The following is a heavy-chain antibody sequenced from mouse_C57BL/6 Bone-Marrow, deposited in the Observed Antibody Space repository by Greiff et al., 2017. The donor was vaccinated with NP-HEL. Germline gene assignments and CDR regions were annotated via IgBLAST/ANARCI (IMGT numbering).Heavy chain of an antibody. Sequence: VQGVESGPGLVAPSQSLSITCTVSGFSLTSYGVHWVRQPPGKGLEWLVVIWSYGSTTYNSALKSRLSISKDNSKRQVFLKMNSLQTDDTAMYYCARHKGGSSPSYWYFDVWGTGTTVTVSS. CDR2: IWSYGST. CDR3: ARHKGGSSPSYWYFDV. J-gene: IGHJ1*03. V-gene: IGHV2-6-1*01. D-gene: IGHD1-1*01. CDR1: GFSLTSYG.